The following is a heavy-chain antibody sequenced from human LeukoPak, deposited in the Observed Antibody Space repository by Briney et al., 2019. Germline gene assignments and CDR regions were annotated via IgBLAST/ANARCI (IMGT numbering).Heavy chain of an antibody. Sequence: SETLSLTCSVSGGSITTETNFWAWIRQPPGKGLEWIGYIYYSGSTNYNPSLKSRVTISVDTSKNQFSLKLSSVTAADTAVYYCARAFEGGYVIPWYFDLWGRGTLVTVSS. CDR2: IYYSGST. CDR1: GGSITTETNF. V-gene: IGHV4-61*01. D-gene: IGHD5-12*01. J-gene: IGHJ2*01. CDR3: ARAFEGGYVIPWYFDL.